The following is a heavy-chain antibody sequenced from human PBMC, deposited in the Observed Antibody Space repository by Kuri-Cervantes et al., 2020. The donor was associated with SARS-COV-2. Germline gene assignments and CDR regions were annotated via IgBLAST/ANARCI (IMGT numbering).Heavy chain of an antibody. Sequence: ESLKISCTVSGGSISSHYWSWIRQPPGKGLEWIGSIYHSGSTYYNPSLKSRVTISVDTSENQFSLKLSSVTAADTAVYYCARQGANLDYWGQGTLVTVSS. V-gene: IGHV4-59*08. CDR2: IYHSGST. CDR1: GGSISSHY. D-gene: IGHD5-12*01. J-gene: IGHJ4*02. CDR3: ARQGANLDY.